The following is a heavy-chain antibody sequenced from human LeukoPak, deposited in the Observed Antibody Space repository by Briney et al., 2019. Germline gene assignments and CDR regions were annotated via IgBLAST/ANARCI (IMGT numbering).Heavy chain of an antibody. Sequence: SETLSLTCTVSGGSISSGDYYWTWIRQHPGKGLEWIGYIYYSGSTYYNPSLKSRVTISVDTSKNQFSLKLSSVTAADTAVYYCARGAQVVPADLFYFQHWGQGTMVTVSS. V-gene: IGHV4-31*03. J-gene: IGHJ1*01. CDR3: ARGAQVVPADLFYFQH. CDR1: GGSISSGDYY. CDR2: IYYSGST. D-gene: IGHD2-2*01.